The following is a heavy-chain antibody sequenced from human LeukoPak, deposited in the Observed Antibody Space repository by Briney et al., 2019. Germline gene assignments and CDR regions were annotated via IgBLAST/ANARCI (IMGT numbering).Heavy chain of an antibody. Sequence: SETLSLTCTVSGGSISSYYWSWIRQPAGKGLEWIGRIYTSGSTNYNPSLKSRVTISVDTSKNQFSLKLSSVTAADTAVYYCARGPIVVVPAAIEVKTLTEGPFDYWGQGTLVTVSS. V-gene: IGHV4-4*07. CDR2: IYTSGST. CDR3: ARGPIVVVPAAIEVKTLTEGPFDY. J-gene: IGHJ4*02. D-gene: IGHD2-2*02. CDR1: GGSISSYY.